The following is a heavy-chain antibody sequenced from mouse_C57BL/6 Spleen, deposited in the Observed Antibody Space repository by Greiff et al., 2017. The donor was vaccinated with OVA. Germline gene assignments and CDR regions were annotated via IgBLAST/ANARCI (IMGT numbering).Heavy chain of an antibody. V-gene: IGHV5-9-1*02. CDR3: TRGSTVVPLDY. Sequence: EVKLVESGAGLVKPGGSLKLSCAASGFTFSSYAMSWVRQTPEKRLEWVAYISSGGDYIYYADTVKGRFTISRDNARNTLYLQMSSLKSEDTAMYYCTRGSTVVPLDYWGQGTTLTVSS. J-gene: IGHJ2*01. D-gene: IGHD1-1*01. CDR2: ISSGGDYI. CDR1: GFTFSSYA.